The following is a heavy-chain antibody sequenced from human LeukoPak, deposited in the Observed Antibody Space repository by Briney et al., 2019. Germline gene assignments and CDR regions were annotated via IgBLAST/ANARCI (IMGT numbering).Heavy chain of an antibody. CDR2: INHSEST. D-gene: IGHD3-22*01. J-gene: IGHJ4*02. V-gene: IGHV4-34*01. CDR1: GGSFSGYY. CDR3: AGADSSGYYWGY. Sequence: PSETLSLTCAVYGGSFSGYYWSWIRQPPGKGLEWIGEINHSESTNYNPSLKSRVTISVDTSKNHFSLKLSSVTAADTAVYYCAGADSSGYYWGYWGQGTLVTVSS.